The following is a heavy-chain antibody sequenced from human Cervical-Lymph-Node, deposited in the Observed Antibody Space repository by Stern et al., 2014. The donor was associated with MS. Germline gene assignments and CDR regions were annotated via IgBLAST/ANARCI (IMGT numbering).Heavy chain of an antibody. CDR3: GKDLHYWSADS. V-gene: IGHV3-23*04. D-gene: IGHD1-1*01. J-gene: IGHJ4*02. Sequence: EVQLVQSGGGLVQPGGSLRLSCEGSGFTFSNFAMTWIRQAPGKGLEWVSGSGTDCGTHFAESVKGRFSISRDNSKNTLYLQMAGLRVEDTAVYYCGKDLHYWSADSWGQGTLVTVSS. CDR1: GFTFSNFA. CDR2: SGTDCGT.